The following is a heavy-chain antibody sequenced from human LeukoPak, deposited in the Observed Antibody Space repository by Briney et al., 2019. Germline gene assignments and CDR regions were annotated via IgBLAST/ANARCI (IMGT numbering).Heavy chain of an antibody. D-gene: IGHD3-22*01. V-gene: IGHV1-69*05. Sequence: SVTVSCKASGGTFSSYAISWVRQAPGQGLEWMGGIIPIFGTANYAQKFQGRVTITTDESTSTAYMELSSLRSEDTAVYYCAREYYYDSSGYTSYYFDYWGQGTLVTVSS. J-gene: IGHJ4*02. CDR2: IIPIFGTA. CDR3: AREYYYDSSGYTSYYFDY. CDR1: GGTFSSYA.